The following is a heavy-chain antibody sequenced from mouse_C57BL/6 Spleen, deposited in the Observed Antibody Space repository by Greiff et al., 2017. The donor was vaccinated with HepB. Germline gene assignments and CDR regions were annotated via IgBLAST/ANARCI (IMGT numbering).Heavy chain of an antibody. CDR3: ARLRGNPWYFDY. D-gene: IGHD2-1*01. CDR2: IRNKANGYTT. Sequence: EVQRVESGGGLVQPGGSLSLSCAASGFTFTDYYMSWVSQPPGKALEWLGFIRNKANGYTTEYSASVKGRFTISRDNSQSILYLQMNALRAEDSATYYCARLRGNPWYFDYWGQGTTLTVSS. V-gene: IGHV7-3*01. CDR1: GFTFTDYY. J-gene: IGHJ2*01.